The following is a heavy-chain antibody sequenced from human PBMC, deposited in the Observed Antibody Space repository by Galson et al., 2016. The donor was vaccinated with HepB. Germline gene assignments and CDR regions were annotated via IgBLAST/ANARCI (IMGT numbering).Heavy chain of an antibody. CDR2: IYYSGST. J-gene: IGHJ4*02. CDR3: ARSVLLGSRRSLRGRELDF. CDR1: GVSISSGGYY. Sequence: TLSLTCTVSGVSISSGGYYWVWIRQHPGKGLEWIGHIYYSGSTYYNPSLRSRVTISVDTSKKQFSLKVNSVTAADTAVYYCARSVLLGSRRSLRGRELDFWGQGTLVTVSS. V-gene: IGHV4-31*03. D-gene: IGHD3-10*01.